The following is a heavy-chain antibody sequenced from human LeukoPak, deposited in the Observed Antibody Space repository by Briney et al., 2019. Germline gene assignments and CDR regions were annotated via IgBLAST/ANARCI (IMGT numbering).Heavy chain of an antibody. V-gene: IGHV4-34*01. J-gene: IGHJ3*02. Sequence: KASETLSLTCAVYGGSFSGYYWSWIRQPPGKGLEWIGEINHSGSTNYNPSLKSRVTISVDTSKNQFSLKLSSVTAADTAVYYCAAEESVAGTDNDAFDIWGQGTMVTVSS. D-gene: IGHD6-19*01. CDR2: INHSGST. CDR3: AAEESVAGTDNDAFDI. CDR1: GGSFSGYY.